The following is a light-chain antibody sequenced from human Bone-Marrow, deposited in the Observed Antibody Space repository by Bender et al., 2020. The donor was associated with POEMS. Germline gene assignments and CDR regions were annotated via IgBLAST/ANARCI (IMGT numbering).Light chain of an antibody. CDR2: EGS. CDR3: CSYAGSSTYV. CDR1: SSDVGSYNL. J-gene: IGLJ1*01. Sequence: QSALTQPASVSGSPGQSITISCTGTSSDVGSYNLVSWYQQHPGNAPKLMMYEGSKRPSGVSNRFSGSKSGNTASLTISGRPAEDEADYYCCSYAGSSTYVFGTGTKVTVL. V-gene: IGLV2-23*01.